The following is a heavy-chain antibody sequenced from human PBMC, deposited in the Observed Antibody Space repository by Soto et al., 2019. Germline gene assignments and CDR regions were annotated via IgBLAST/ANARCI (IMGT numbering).Heavy chain of an antibody. J-gene: IGHJ3*02. D-gene: IGHD3-10*01. CDR2: IYYSRST. Sequence: SETLSLTCTVSGGSISSDGYYWIWIRQHPGQDLEWIGYIYYSRSTYYNPSLKSRVTIAVDMSKNQFSLKLSSVTAGSKAVYYCAREGIYYSCAFDIWGQGTLVTVSS. V-gene: IGHV4-31*03. CDR3: AREGIYYSCAFDI. CDR1: GGSISSDGYY.